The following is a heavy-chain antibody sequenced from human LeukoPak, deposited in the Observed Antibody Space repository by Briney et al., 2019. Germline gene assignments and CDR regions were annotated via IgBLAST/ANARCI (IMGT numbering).Heavy chain of an antibody. CDR3: ARGLNAFDI. Sequence: PGGSLRLSCTASGFTFSSYNMNWVRQAPGKGLEWVSSISSSSNYIYYADPVKGRFTISRDNAKDSLYLQMNSLRAEDTAVYYCARGLNAFDIWGQGTMVTVSS. D-gene: IGHD3-16*01. V-gene: IGHV3-21*01. CDR1: GFTFSSYN. CDR2: ISSSSNYI. J-gene: IGHJ3*02.